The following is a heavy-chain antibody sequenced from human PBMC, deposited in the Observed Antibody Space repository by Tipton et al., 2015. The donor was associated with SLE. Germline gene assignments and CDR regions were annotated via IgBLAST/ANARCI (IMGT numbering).Heavy chain of an antibody. CDR1: GDSISSGRYY. J-gene: IGHJ5*02. V-gene: IGHV4-61*02. Sequence: TLSLTCTVSGDSISSGRYYWTWIRQPAGKGLEWIGRIYYSGSTNYNPALQSRVTLSVDRSKNQFSLRLSSVTAADTAVYYCARDSWFGDPWFDPWGQGTLVTVSS. CDR3: ARDSWFGDPWFDP. CDR2: IYYSGST. D-gene: IGHD3-10*01.